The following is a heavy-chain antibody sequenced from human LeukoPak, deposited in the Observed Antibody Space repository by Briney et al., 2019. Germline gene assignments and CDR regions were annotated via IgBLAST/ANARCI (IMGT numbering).Heavy chain of an antibody. Sequence: PSETLSLTCAVYGGFFSDFYWSWVRQPLGRGLEWIGEINHSGSINYSPSLKSRVTISVDTPKNQFSLKLSSVTAADTAVYYCARGGTTGPHMYGLDVWGQGTTVTVSS. J-gene: IGHJ6*02. CDR2: INHSGSI. CDR1: GGFFSDFY. V-gene: IGHV4-34*01. D-gene: IGHD1-1*01. CDR3: ARGGTTGPHMYGLDV.